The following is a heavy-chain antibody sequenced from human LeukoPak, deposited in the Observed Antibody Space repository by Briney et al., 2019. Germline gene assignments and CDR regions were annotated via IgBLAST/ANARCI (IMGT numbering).Heavy chain of an antibody. Sequence: SETLSLTCTVSGYSISSGYYWGWIRQPPGKGLEWIGSIYHSGSTYYNPSLKSRVTISVDTSKNQFSLKLSSVTAAGTAVYYCAKHWMPSPWFDPWGQGTLVTVSS. J-gene: IGHJ5*02. CDR1: GYSISSGYY. D-gene: IGHD2-2*01. CDR3: AKHWMPSPWFDP. CDR2: IYHSGST. V-gene: IGHV4-38-2*02.